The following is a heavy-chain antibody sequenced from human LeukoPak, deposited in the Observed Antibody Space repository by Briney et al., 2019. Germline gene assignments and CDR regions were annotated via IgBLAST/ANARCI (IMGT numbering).Heavy chain of an antibody. CDR1: GFTFSSYD. J-gene: IGHJ4*02. D-gene: IGHD3-22*01. CDR3: AKGGHYYDRSGGLGY. CDR2: ISYDGSNK. Sequence: GGSLRLSCAASGFTFSSYDMHWVRQAPGKGLEWVAVISYDGSNKYYADSVKGRFTISRDNSKNTLYLQMNSLRAEDTAVYYCAKGGHYYDRSGGLGYWGQGTLVTVSS. V-gene: IGHV3-30*18.